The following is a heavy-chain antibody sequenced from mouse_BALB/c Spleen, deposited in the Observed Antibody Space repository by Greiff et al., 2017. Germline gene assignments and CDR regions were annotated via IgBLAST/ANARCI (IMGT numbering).Heavy chain of an antibody. V-gene: IGHV5-6-5*01. J-gene: IGHJ4*01. CDR1: GFTFSSYA. Sequence: DVKLVESGGGLVKPGGSLKLSCAASGFTFSSYAMSWVRQTPEKRLEWVASISSGGSTYYPDSVKGRFTISRDNARNILYLQMSSLRSEDTAMYYCARTRITSMDYWGQGTSVTVSA. CDR2: ISSGGST. CDR3: ARTRITSMDY. D-gene: IGHD2-4*01.